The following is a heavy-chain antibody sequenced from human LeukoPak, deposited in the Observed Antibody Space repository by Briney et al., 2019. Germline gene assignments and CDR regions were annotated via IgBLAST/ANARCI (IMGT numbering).Heavy chain of an antibody. D-gene: IGHD3-10*01. CDR1: GGSFSGYY. J-gene: IGHJ6*02. V-gene: IGHV4-34*01. CDR2: INHSGST. Sequence: RPSETLSLTCAVYGGSFSGYYWSWIRQPPGKGLEWIGEINHSGSTNYNPPLKSRVTISVDTSKNQFSLKLSSVTAADTAVYYCARGDLPGWFGELFHPHYYYYGMDVWGQGTTVTVSS. CDR3: ARGDLPGWFGELFHPHYYYYGMDV.